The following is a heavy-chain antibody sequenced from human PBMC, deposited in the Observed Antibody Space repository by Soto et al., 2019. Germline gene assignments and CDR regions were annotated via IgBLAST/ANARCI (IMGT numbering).Heavy chain of an antibody. CDR3: ARDRLYGSGSYENYYGMDV. CDR2: IYSGGST. J-gene: IGHJ6*02. V-gene: IGHV3-53*04. Sequence: PGGSLRLSCAASGFTVSSNYMSWVRQAPGKGLEWVSVIYSGGSTYYADSVKGRFTISRHNSKNTLYLQMNSLRAEDTAVYYCARDRLYGSGSYENYYGMDVWGQGTTVTVSS. D-gene: IGHD3-10*01. CDR1: GFTVSSNY.